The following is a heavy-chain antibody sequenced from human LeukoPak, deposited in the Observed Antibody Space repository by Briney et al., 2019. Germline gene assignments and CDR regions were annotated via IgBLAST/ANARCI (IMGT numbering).Heavy chain of an antibody. V-gene: IGHV4-31*03. Sequence: SETLSLTCTVSGGSISSGGYYWSWIRQHPGKGLEWIGYIYYSGSTYYNPSLKSRVTISVDTSKNQFSLKLSSVTAVDTAVYYCARVSEVHYFDYWGQGTLVTVSS. J-gene: IGHJ4*02. CDR2: IYYSGST. CDR3: ARVSEVHYFDY. CDR1: GGSISSGGYY.